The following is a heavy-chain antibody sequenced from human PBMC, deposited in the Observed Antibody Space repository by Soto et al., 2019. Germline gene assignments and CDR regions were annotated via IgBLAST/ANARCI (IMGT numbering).Heavy chain of an antibody. J-gene: IGHJ6*02. CDR2: ISGSGGST. Sequence: RLSCAASGFTFSRYAMSWVRQAPGKGLEWVSAISGSGGSTYYADSVKGRFTISRDNSKNTLYLQMNSLRAEDTAVYYCAKGAVARHMYGMDVWGQGTTVTVSS. CDR3: AKGAVARHMYGMDV. V-gene: IGHV3-23*01. CDR1: GFTFSRYA. D-gene: IGHD6-19*01.